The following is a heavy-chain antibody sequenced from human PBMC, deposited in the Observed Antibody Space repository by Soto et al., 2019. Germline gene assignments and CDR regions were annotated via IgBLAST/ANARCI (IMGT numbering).Heavy chain of an antibody. CDR2: ISRSSTGI. V-gene: IGHV3-48*02. CDR3: ARAVTWGLDV. D-gene: IGHD3-10*01. J-gene: IGHJ6*02. CDR1: GSTFSLYS. Sequence: EVQLVESGGGLVQPGGSLRLSCAASGSTFSLYSMSWVRQAPGKGLEWVSYISRSSTGIHYADSVKGRFTISRDDATNSIHLQMNSLRDGDTAVYYCARAVTWGLDVWGQGTTVSISS.